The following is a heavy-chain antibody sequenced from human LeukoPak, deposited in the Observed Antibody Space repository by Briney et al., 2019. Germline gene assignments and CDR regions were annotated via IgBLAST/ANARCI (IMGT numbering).Heavy chain of an antibody. V-gene: IGHV3-7*03. CDR2: IKQDGSEK. CDR3: VRDKIVGATLFDY. Sequence: PGGSLRLSCAASGFTFSSYWMSWVRQAPGKGLEWVANIKQDGSEKYYVDSVKGRFTISRDKAKNSLYLQMNSLRAEDTAVYYCVRDKIVGATLFDYWGQGTLVTVSS. D-gene: IGHD1-26*01. J-gene: IGHJ4*02. CDR1: GFTFSSYW.